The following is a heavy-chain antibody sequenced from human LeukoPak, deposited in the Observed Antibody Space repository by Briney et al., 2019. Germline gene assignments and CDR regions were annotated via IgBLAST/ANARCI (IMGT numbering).Heavy chain of an antibody. CDR2: ISYDGSDK. J-gene: IGHJ6*03. CDR3: AREPYYMDV. V-gene: IGHV3-30*03. Sequence: PGGSLRLSCAASGFTFSNYGMHWVRQAPGKGLEWVAIISYDGSDKYYADSVKGRFTISRDNSKNTLYLQMNSLRAEDTAVYYCAREPYYMDVWGKGTTVTVSS. CDR1: GFTFSNYG.